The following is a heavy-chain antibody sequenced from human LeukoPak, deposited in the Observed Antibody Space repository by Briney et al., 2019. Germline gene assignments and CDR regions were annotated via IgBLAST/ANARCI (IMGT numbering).Heavy chain of an antibody. V-gene: IGHV4-34*01. Sequence: PSETLSLTCAVYGGSFSGYYWSWIRQPPGKGLEWIGEINHSGSTNYNPSLKSRVTISVDTSKNQFSLKLSSVTAEDTAVYYCARARGNMVRGNWFDPWGQGTLVTVSS. CDR1: GGSFSGYY. D-gene: IGHD3-10*01. CDR3: ARARGNMVRGNWFDP. J-gene: IGHJ5*02. CDR2: INHSGST.